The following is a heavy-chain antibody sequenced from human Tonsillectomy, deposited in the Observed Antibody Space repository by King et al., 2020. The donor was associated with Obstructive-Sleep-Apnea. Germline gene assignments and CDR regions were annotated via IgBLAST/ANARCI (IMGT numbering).Heavy chain of an antibody. Sequence: LQLQESGPGLVKPSETLSLTCTVSGGSISSRSYYWGWVRQSPGKRLEWIAHIFQDGTPYYTPSLKSRVTISVDTSKNQFSLTLNSVTAADTAFYYCARGVRGRWLQYHFDYWGQGTLVTVSS. CDR2: IFQDGTP. CDR1: GGSISSRSYY. CDR3: ARGVRGRWLQYHFDY. V-gene: IGHV4-39*07. D-gene: IGHD5-24*01. J-gene: IGHJ4*02.